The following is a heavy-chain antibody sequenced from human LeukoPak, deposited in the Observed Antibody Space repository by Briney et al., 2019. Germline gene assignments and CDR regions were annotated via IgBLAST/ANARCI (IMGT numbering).Heavy chain of an antibody. CDR3: GSTNYNPSLKSRVTISVDTSKNQFSLKLSSVTAADTAVYYCARRITDSGSYSEFDY. V-gene: IGHV4-59*08. CDR2: VYYSGST. Sequence: IPSETLSLTCTVSGGSISSYYWSWIRQPPGKGLERIGYVYYSGSTNYNHSLKSRVTVSVDTAKNQFYLKLSPVTAAATAIYYCGSTNYNPSLKSRVTISVDTSKNQFSLKLSSVTAADTAVYYCARRITDSGSYSEFDYWGRGTLVTVSS. D-gene: IGHD3-10*01. J-gene: IGHJ4*02. CDR1: GGSISSYY.